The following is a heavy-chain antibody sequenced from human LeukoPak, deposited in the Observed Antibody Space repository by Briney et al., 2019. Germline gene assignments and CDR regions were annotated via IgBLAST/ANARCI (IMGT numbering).Heavy chain of an antibody. CDR3: ARAPALDY. CDR2: INHSGST. CDR1: GGSFSGYY. J-gene: IGHJ4*02. V-gene: IGHV4-34*01. Sequence: SETLSLTCAVYGGSFSGYYWSWIRQPPGKGLEWIGEINHSGSTNYNPSLKSRVTISVDTSKNQFSLKLSSVTAADTAVYYCARAPALDYWGQGTLVTVSS.